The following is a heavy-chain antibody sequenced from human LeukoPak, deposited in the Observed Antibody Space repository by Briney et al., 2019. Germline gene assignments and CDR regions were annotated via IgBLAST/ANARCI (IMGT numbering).Heavy chain of an antibody. J-gene: IGHJ5*02. D-gene: IGHD6-25*01. Sequence: GASVKVSCKASGGTFSSYAISWVRQAPGQGLEWMGRIIPIFDIANYAQKFQGRVTITADKSTSTAYMELSSLRSEDTAVYYCASQTFWGYSSGPFDPWGQGTLVTVSS. CDR2: IIPIFDIA. CDR3: ASQTFWGYSSGPFDP. V-gene: IGHV1-69*04. CDR1: GGTFSSYA.